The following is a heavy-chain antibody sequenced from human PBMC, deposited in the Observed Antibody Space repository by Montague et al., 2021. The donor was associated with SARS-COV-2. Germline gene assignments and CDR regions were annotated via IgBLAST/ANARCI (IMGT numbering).Heavy chain of an antibody. Sequence: SETRSLTCAVYDGSFSDYSWTWIRQPPGKGLGWIGEINHRGSTNYNPSLKSRVTISVDTSKNQFSLKMTSVTAADTAVYYCARGRQHINMVVVVVTDGEYYFDFWGQGTLVAVSS. V-gene: IGHV4-34*01. D-gene: IGHD3-22*01. J-gene: IGHJ4*02. CDR2: INHRGST. CDR1: DGSFSDYS. CDR3: ARGRQHINMVVVVVTDGEYYFDF.